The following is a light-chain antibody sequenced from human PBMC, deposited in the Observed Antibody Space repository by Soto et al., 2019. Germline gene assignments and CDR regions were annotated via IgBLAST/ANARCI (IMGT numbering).Light chain of an antibody. Sequence: EIVMTQSPATLSVSPGERATLSCRASQSVSTNLAWYQQKPGQVPRLLIYGASTRATGIPARFSGSGSGTDFTLTISSPQSEDFAVYYCQQYDNWPRTFGQGTKVEIK. CDR2: GAS. V-gene: IGKV3-15*01. J-gene: IGKJ1*01. CDR3: QQYDNWPRT. CDR1: QSVSTN.